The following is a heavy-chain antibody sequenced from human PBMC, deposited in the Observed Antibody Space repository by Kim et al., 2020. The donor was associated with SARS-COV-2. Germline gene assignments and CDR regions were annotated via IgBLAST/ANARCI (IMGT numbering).Heavy chain of an antibody. CDR1: GGSISSSNW. V-gene: IGHV4-4*02. D-gene: IGHD6-19*01. CDR2: IYHSGST. J-gene: IGHJ6*02. CDR3: ARVGYSSGWYYYYGMDV. Sequence: SETLSLTCAVSGGSISSSNWWSWVRQPPGKGLEWIGEIYHSGSTNYNPSLKSRVTISVDKSKNQFSLKLSSVTAADTAVYYCARVGYSSGWYYYYGMDVWGQGTTVTVSS.